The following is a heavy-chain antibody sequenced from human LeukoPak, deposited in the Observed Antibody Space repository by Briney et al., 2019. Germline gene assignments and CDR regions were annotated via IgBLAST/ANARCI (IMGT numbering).Heavy chain of an antibody. CDR3: ARRAARFDWGVSYYYGMDV. V-gene: IGHV3-30-3*01. D-gene: IGHD6-6*01. CDR1: GFTFSSYA. J-gene: IGHJ6*02. Sequence: GGSLRLSCAASGFTFSSYAMHWVRQAPGKGLEWVAVISYDGSNKYYADSVKGRFTISRDSSKNTLYLQMNSLRAEDTAVYYCARRAARFDWGVSYYYGMDVWGQGTTVTVSS. CDR2: ISYDGSNK.